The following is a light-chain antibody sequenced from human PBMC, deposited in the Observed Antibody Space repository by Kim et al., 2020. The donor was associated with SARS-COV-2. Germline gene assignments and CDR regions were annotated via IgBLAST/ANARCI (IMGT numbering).Light chain of an antibody. V-gene: IGLV1-44*01. J-gene: IGLJ3*02. CDR3: ATWDDSLNEWV. Sequence: GQRVPIACFGSGATIARNAVTWYEPFPGTDPTLLIYVADQRASGVPDRFSGTRSGTSASLVISGLQCDDEADYYCATWDDSLNEWVFGGGTQLTVL. CDR2: VAD. CDR1: GATIARNA.